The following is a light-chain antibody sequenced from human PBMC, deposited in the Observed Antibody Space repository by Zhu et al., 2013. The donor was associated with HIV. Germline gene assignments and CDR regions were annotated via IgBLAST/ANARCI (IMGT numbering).Light chain of an antibody. V-gene: IGKV1-17*01. CDR2: AAS. J-gene: IGKJ4*01. Sequence: DIEMTQSPSSLSAFVGDRVIIACRASQDIRDDLVWFQQRPGKAPKLLIYAASTLQSGVPSRFSGSGSGTHFTLTISSLQSEDFAVYYCQQYNNWPPRLTFGGGTKWRSN. CDR3: QQYNNWPPRLT. CDR1: QDIRDD.